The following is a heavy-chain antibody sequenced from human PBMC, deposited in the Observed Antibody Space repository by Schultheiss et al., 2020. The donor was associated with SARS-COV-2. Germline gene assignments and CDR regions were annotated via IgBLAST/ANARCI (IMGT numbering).Heavy chain of an antibody. J-gene: IGHJ4*02. V-gene: IGHV4-39*01. CDR2: LYYSGST. Sequence: GSLRLSCAASGFTFSSYAMHWVRQAPGKGLEWIGNLYYSGSTYSKPSLRSRVTISVDTSRNQFTLNLSSVTAADTAVYYCARVSASTLDYWGQGTLVTVSS. CDR1: GFTFSSYAMH. D-gene: IGHD2-2*01. CDR3: ARVSASTLDY.